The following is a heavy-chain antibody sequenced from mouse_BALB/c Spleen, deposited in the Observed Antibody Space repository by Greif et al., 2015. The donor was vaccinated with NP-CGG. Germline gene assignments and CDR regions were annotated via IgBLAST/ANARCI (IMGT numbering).Heavy chain of an antibody. V-gene: IGHV7-3*02. D-gene: IGHD2-3*01. CDR2: IRNKANGYTT. CDR1: GFTFTDYY. CDR3: ARRFDGYYKDYFDY. Sequence: EVKLMESGGGLVQPGGSLRLSCATSGFTFTDYYMSWVRQPPGKALEWLGFIRNKANGYTTEYSASVKGRFTISRDNSQSILYLQMNTLRAEDSATYYCARRFDGYYKDYFDYWGQGTTLTVSS. J-gene: IGHJ2*01.